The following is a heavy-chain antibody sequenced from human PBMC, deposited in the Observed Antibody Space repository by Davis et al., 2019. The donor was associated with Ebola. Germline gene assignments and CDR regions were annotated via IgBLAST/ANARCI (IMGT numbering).Heavy chain of an antibody. CDR2: IRSKANSYAT. J-gene: IGHJ5*02. V-gene: IGHV3-73*01. CDR3: TRGPGSSLGYWFDP. Sequence: GGSLRLSCAASVFTFSGSAMHWVRQASGKGLEWVGRIRSKANSYATAYAASVKGRFTISRDDSKNTAYLQMNSLKTEDTAVYYCTRGPGSSLGYWFDPWGQGTLVTVSS. CDR1: VFTFSGSA. D-gene: IGHD6-6*01.